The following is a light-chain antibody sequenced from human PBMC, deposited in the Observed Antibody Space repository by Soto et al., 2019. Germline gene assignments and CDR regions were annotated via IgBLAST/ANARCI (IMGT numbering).Light chain of an antibody. CDR2: EVS. V-gene: IGLV2-14*01. J-gene: IGLJ1*01. Sequence: QSALTQPASVSGSPGQSITISCTGTSSDLAIYNYVSWYQQHPGKAPKLMIYEVSNRPSGVSNRFSGSKSGNTASLTISGLQAEDEADYYCSSYTSSSTLVVFGTGTKVTVL. CDR1: SSDLAIYNY. CDR3: SSYTSSSTLVV.